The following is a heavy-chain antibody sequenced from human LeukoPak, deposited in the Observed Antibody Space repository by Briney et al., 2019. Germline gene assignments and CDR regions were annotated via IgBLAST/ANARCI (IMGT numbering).Heavy chain of an antibody. V-gene: IGHV4-61*08. D-gene: IGHD1-1*01. CDR3: ARAPYGWNDFGLDY. Sequence: SETLSLTCTVSGGSVSGNGYYWSWIRQPPGKGLESIGYILYSGSTNYNPSLKSRVTISVDTSNNQFSLKLSSVTAADTAVYYCARAPYGWNDFGLDYWGQGTLVTVSS. J-gene: IGHJ4*02. CDR1: GGSVSGNGYY. CDR2: ILYSGST.